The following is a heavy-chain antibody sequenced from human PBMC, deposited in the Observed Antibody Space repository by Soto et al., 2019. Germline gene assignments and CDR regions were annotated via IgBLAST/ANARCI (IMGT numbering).Heavy chain of an antibody. Sequence: ASETLSLTCAVYGGSFSGYYWSWIRQPPGKGLEWIGEINHSGSTNYNPSLKSRVTISVDTSKNQFSLKLSSVTAADTAVYYCARGKAARNYYGSGSYYNGYYYYGMDVWGQGTTVT. J-gene: IGHJ6*02. D-gene: IGHD3-10*01. CDR2: INHSGST. V-gene: IGHV4-34*01. CDR1: GGSFSGYY. CDR3: ARGKAARNYYGSGSYYNGYYYYGMDV.